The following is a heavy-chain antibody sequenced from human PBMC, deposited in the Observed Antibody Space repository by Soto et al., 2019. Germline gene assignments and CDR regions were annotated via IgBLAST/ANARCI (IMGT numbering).Heavy chain of an antibody. CDR3: VRDRDLDRDMVHADL. V-gene: IGHV3-48*02. CDR1: GFTISGCS. Sequence: PGGSLRLSCEASGFTISGCSMNWDRQAPGKGLEWLAYITIRTGNIVYADSVRGRFTISADNAENSVFLQMNSLRDEDTAVYFCVRDRDLDRDMVHADLWGQGTLVTVSS. J-gene: IGHJ4*01. D-gene: IGHD5-18*01. CDR2: ITIRTGNI.